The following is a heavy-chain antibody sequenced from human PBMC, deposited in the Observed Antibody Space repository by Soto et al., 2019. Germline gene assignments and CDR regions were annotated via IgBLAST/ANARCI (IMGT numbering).Heavy chain of an antibody. V-gene: IGHV3-7*01. Sequence: LRLSCAASGFTFSSYWMSWVRQAPGKGLEWVANIKQDGSEKYYVDSVKGRFTISKDNAKNSLYLQMNSLRAEDTAVYYCARDLRYSSSWYVSDYYYGMDVWGQGTTVTVSS. J-gene: IGHJ6*02. D-gene: IGHD6-13*01. CDR3: ARDLRYSSSWYVSDYYYGMDV. CDR1: GFTFSSYW. CDR2: IKQDGSEK.